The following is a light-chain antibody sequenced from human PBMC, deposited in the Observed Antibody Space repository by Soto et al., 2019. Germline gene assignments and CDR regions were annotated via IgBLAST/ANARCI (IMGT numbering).Light chain of an antibody. CDR2: QDS. CDR1: KLGDKY. Sequence: SYELTQPPSVSVSPGQTASITCSGDKLGDKYACWYQQKPGQSPVLVIYQDSKRPSGIPERFSGSNSGNIATLTISGTQAMDEADYYCQAWDSSTGVVVFGGGTKLTVL. J-gene: IGLJ2*01. V-gene: IGLV3-1*01. CDR3: QAWDSSTGVVV.